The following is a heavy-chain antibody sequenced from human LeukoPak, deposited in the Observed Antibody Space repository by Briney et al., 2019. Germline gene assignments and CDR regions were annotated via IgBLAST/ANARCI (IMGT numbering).Heavy chain of an antibody. Sequence: GGSLRLSCVGSGFTFSDYLMSWVRQAPGKGREWVANIKQDGSEKDYVDALKGRFTISRDNAKNSLYLQMNSLRAEDTAVYYCARWLELMRNFDWWGQGTLVTVSS. CDR3: ARWLELMRNFDW. D-gene: IGHD5-24*01. J-gene: IGHJ4*02. V-gene: IGHV3-7*01. CDR2: IKQDGSEK. CDR1: GFTFSDYL.